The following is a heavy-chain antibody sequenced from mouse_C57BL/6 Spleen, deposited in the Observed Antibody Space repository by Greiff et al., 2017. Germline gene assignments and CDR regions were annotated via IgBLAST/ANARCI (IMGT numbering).Heavy chain of an antibody. J-gene: IGHJ4*01. V-gene: IGHV14-4*01. D-gene: IGHD1-1*01. CDR2: IDPENGDT. CDR1: GFNIKDDY. CDR3: TTRDYGSSYDYYAMDY. Sequence: VQLQQSGAELVRPGASVKLSCTASGFNIKDDYMHWVKQRPEQGLEWIGWIDPENGDTEYASKFQGKATITADTSSNTAYLQLSSLTSEDTAVYYCTTRDYGSSYDYYAMDYWGQGTSVTVSS.